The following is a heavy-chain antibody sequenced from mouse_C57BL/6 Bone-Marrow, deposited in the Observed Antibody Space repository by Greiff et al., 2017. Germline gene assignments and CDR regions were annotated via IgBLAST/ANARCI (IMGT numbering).Heavy chain of an antibody. CDR2: IHPSDSDT. Sequence: QVQLKQPGAELVKPGASVKVSCKASGYTFTSYWMHWVKQRPGQGLEWIGRIHPSDSDTNYNQKFKGKATLTVDKSSSTAYMQLSSLTSEDSAVYYCAIGDWLLQYFDVWGTGTTVTVSS. CDR1: GYTFTSYW. CDR3: AIGDWLLQYFDV. V-gene: IGHV1-74*01. D-gene: IGHD2-3*01. J-gene: IGHJ1*03.